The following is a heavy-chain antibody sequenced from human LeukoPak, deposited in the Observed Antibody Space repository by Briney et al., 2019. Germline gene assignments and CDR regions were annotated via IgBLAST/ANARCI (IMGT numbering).Heavy chain of an antibody. Sequence: ASVKVSCKASGYTFTSYDINWVRQATGQGLEWMGWMNPNSGNTGFAQKFQGRAIITRDTSTSTAYMDLNSLRSEDTAVYYCARSGTRAFHIWGQGTMVTVSS. CDR3: ARSGTRAFHI. D-gene: IGHD1-26*01. CDR1: GYTFTSYD. V-gene: IGHV1-8*03. J-gene: IGHJ3*02. CDR2: MNPNSGNT.